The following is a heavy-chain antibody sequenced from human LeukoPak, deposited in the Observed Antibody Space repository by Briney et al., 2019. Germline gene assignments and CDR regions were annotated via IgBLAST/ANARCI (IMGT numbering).Heavy chain of an antibody. Sequence: SAKVSCKASGGTFSSYTISWVRQAPGPGLEWMGRIIPILGIANYAQKFQGRVTITADKSTSTAYMELSSLRSEDTAVYYCARAGGNQYYFDYWGQGTLVTVSS. V-gene: IGHV1-69*02. CDR2: IIPILGIA. D-gene: IGHD4-23*01. J-gene: IGHJ4*02. CDR1: GGTFSSYT. CDR3: ARAGGNQYYFDY.